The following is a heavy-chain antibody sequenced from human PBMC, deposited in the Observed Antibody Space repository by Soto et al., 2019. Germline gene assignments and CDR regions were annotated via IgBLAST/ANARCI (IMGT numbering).Heavy chain of an antibody. J-gene: IGHJ4*02. CDR2: INAGNGNT. D-gene: IGHD3-3*01. Sequence: QVQLVQSGAEVKKPGASVKVSCKASGYTFTSYAMHWVRQAPGQRLEGMGWINAGNGNTKYSQKFQGRVTITRDTSASTAYMELGSLRSEDTAVYYCARTSGYSLYDYWGQGTLVTVSS. CDR3: ARTSGYSLYDY. CDR1: GYTFTSYA. V-gene: IGHV1-3*01.